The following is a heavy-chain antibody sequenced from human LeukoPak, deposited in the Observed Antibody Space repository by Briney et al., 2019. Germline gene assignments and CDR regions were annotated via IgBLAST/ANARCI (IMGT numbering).Heavy chain of an antibody. J-gene: IGHJ6*03. V-gene: IGHV3-48*04. CDR2: ISSSSFKI. Sequence: GRSLRLSCAASALTFVRYAMNWVRQAPGKGLEWVSYISSSSFKIGYADSVKGRFTISRDNSKNSLYLQMDSLRVEDTAVYYCVRDPSYGSSWYYYMDVWGKGTTVTVSS. CDR3: VRDPSYGSSWYYYMDV. CDR1: ALTFVRYA. D-gene: IGHD6-13*01.